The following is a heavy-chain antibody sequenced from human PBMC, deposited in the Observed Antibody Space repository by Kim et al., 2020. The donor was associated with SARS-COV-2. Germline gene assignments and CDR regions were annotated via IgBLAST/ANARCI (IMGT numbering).Heavy chain of an antibody. V-gene: IGHV1-46*01. Sequence: KFQGRVTMTRDTATSTVYMELSSLRSEDTAVYYCARDPRQQLVRGGNFDYWGQGTLVTVSS. CDR3: ARDPRQQLVRGGNFDY. J-gene: IGHJ4*02. D-gene: IGHD6-13*01.